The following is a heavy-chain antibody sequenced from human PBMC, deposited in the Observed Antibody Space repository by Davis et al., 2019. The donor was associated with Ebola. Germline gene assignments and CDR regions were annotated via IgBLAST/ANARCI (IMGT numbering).Heavy chain of an antibody. CDR1: GGTFSSYA. J-gene: IGHJ4*02. V-gene: IGHV1-69*04. Sequence: AASVKVSCKASGGTFSSYAISWVRQAPGQGLEWMGRIIPILGLANYAQKFQGRVTITADKSTSTAYMEVRSLRSDDTAVYYCARVPLLGSGWDYYFDYWGQGTLVTVSS. D-gene: IGHD6-19*01. CDR3: ARVPLLGSGWDYYFDY. CDR2: IIPILGLA.